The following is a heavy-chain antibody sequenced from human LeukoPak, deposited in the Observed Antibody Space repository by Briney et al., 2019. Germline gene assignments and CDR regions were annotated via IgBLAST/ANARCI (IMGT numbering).Heavy chain of an antibody. CDR3: VRGGGSYFI. D-gene: IGHD3-16*01. Sequence: KPSETLSLTCAVYGGSLNDYHWSWIRRTPGKGLEWIGEIHRSGSTNSNPSLKSRVKMSIDTSKNHFSLNLTSVTAADTAVYYCVRGGGSYFIWGQGATVTVS. V-gene: IGHV4-34*01. CDR2: IHRSGST. J-gene: IGHJ3*02. CDR1: GGSLNDYH.